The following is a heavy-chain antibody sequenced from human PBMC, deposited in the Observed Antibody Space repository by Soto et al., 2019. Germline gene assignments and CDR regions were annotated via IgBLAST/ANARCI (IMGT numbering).Heavy chain of an antibody. CDR3: ARDEGVVPAAIGAFDI. V-gene: IGHV4-31*03. CDR1: GGSISSGGYY. D-gene: IGHD2-2*01. J-gene: IGHJ3*02. CDR2: IYYSGST. Sequence: QVQLQESGPGLVKPSQTLSLTCPVSGGSISSGGYYWSWIRQHPGKGLEWIGYIYYSGSTYYNPSLKSRVTIAVDTSKNQCSLKLSSVTAAATAVYYCARDEGVVPAAIGAFDIWGQGTMVTVSS.